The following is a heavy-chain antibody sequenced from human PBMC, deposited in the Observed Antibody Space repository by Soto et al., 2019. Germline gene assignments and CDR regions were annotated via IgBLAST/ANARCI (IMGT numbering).Heavy chain of an antibody. D-gene: IGHD5-18*01. CDR1: GGSISSSNW. CDR3: ARARRVDSYGHDAFDS. Sequence: SETLSLTCAVSGGSISSSNWWSWVRQPPGKGLEWSGEIYHSGSTNYNPSLKSRVTISVDKSKNQFSLKLSSVTAADTAVYYCARARRVDSYGHDAFDSWGQGTMVTVS. CDR2: IYHSGST. V-gene: IGHV4-4*02. J-gene: IGHJ3*02.